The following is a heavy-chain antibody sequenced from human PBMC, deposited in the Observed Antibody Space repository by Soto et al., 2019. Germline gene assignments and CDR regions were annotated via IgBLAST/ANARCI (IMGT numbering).Heavy chain of an antibody. V-gene: IGHV1-69*08. Sequence: QVQLVQSGAEVKKPGSSVRVSCKASGTIFSSYTISWVRQAPGQGLEWMGRIIPILGETNSAQKFQGRVTLTADKSTNTAYMELNSLRLEDMAVYYWARGLGGRMDDWGQGTTVTVSS. J-gene: IGHJ6*02. CDR1: GTIFSSYT. CDR2: IIPILGET. D-gene: IGHD3-16*01. CDR3: ARGLGGRMDD.